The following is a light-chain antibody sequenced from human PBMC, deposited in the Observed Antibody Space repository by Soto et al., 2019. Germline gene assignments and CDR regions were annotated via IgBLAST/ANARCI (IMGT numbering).Light chain of an antibody. CDR1: SSNIGAGYD. CDR2: GNT. Sequence: QSVLTQPPSVSGAPGQRVTISCTGSSSNIGAGYDVHWYQQVPGTAPKLLIYGNTNRPSGVPDRFSGSKSGTSASLAITGLQAEDEADYYCQSYDSSLSAWVFGGGTKLTVL. V-gene: IGLV1-40*01. CDR3: QSYDSSLSAWV. J-gene: IGLJ3*02.